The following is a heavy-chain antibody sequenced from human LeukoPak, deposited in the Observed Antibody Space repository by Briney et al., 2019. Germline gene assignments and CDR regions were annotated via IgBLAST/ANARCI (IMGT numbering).Heavy chain of an antibody. CDR3: ADALNYEHYFVS. Sequence: PSDTLSLTCTVSGYSINSGYYWGWNRQPPGKGLEWIGSIYHSGSTYYNPSLKSRVTISVDTSKNQFSLKLSSVTAADTAVYYCADALNYEHYFVSWGQGILVTVSS. D-gene: IGHD4-11*01. V-gene: IGHV4-38-2*02. J-gene: IGHJ4*02. CDR1: GYSINSGYY. CDR2: IYHSGST.